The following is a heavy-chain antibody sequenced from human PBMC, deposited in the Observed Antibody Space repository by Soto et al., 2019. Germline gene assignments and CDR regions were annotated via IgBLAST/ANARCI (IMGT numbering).Heavy chain of an antibody. CDR2: ISSSSSFT. CDR3: AREKVVVVAATMVYYYYGMDV. V-gene: IGHV3-11*06. D-gene: IGHD2-15*01. J-gene: IGHJ6*02. CDR1: GFTFSDYY. Sequence: GGSLRLSCAASGFTFSDYYMIWIRQAPGKGLEWISYISSSSSFTNYADSVKGRFTISRDNAQNSLYLQMNSLRAEDTAVYYCAREKVVVVAATMVYYYYGMDVWGQGTTVTVSS.